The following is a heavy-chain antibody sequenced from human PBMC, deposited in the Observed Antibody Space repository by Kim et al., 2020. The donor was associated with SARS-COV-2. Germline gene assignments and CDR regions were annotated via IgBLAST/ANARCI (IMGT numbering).Heavy chain of an antibody. Sequence: GGSLRLSCGASGFTFSTYTMNWVRQAPGKGLEWVSSISSSSSYIYYANSLKGRFTSSRDNAKNSLYLQMNSLRAEDTAVYYCARDLQPDTYTSRGYVENFHHWGQGTLVTVSS. V-gene: IGHV3-21*01. CDR2: ISSSSSYI. D-gene: IGHD6-13*01. CDR3: ARDLQPDTYTSRGYVENFHH. J-gene: IGHJ1*01. CDR1: GFTFSTYT.